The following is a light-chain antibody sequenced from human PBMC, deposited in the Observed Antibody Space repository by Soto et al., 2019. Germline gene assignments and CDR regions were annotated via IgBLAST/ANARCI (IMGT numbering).Light chain of an antibody. CDR3: HQYGFSLRT. CDR2: GAS. J-gene: IGKJ1*01. V-gene: IGKV3-20*01. Sequence: EIVLTQSPGTLYLSPGERATLSCRASQRVSGNYLAWYQQKPGQAPRLLIYGASGRASGIPDRFSGSGSGTDFTLTISRLEPEDFAVYYCHQYGFSLRTFGQGSRVDI. CDR1: QRVSGNY.